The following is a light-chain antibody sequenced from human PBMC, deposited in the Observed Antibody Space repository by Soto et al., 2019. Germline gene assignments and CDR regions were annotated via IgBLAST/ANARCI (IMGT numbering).Light chain of an antibody. V-gene: IGKV3-20*01. CDR2: GTS. Sequence: ENVLTQSPATLSLSPGERATLSCRASQSVDSNYLAWYQHQPGQTPRLLLYGTSTRATGIPDRFSGSGSGTEFTLAINGLEPEDFAVYYCQQYSSSVYTFGEGTKLEIK. CDR3: QQYSSSVYT. J-gene: IGKJ2*01. CDR1: QSVDSNY.